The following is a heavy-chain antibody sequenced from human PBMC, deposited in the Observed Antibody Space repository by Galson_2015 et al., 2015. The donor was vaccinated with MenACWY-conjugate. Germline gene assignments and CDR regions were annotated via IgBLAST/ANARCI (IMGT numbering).Heavy chain of an antibody. V-gene: IGHV1-18*04. J-gene: IGHJ4*02. CDR3: AREMGYFDH. CDR2: ISASNGNA. Sequence: SVKVSCKASGLIFTNSGFNWVRQAPEQDLEWMGWISASNGNAKYAQKFQGRVTLTTDRSTSTAYMEVRNLTSDDTALYYCAREMGYFDHWGQGSLVTVSS. D-gene: IGHD6-13*01. CDR1: GLIFTNSG.